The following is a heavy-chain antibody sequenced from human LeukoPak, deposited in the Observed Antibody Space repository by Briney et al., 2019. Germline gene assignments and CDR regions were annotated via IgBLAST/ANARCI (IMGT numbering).Heavy chain of an antibody. V-gene: IGHV1-69*06. Sequence: SVKVSCKASGGTFSSYAISWVRQAPGQGLEWMGGIIPICGTANYAQKFQGRVTITADKSTSTAYMELSSLRSEDADVYYCARVGITVVRGANNWFDPWGQGTLVTVSS. CDR1: GGTFSSYA. D-gene: IGHD3-10*01. J-gene: IGHJ5*02. CDR2: IIPICGTA. CDR3: ARVGITVVRGANNWFDP.